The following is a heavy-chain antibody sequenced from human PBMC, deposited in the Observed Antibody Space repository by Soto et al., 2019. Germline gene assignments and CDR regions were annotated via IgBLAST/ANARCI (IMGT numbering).Heavy chain of an antibody. Sequence: QLQLQESGPGLVKPSETLSLTCTVSGGSISSSSYYWGWIRQPPGKGLEWIGSIYYSGSTYYNPSLKSRVTISVDTSKNQFSLKLSSVTAADTAVYYCARLTYSYGSYYFDYWGQGTLVTVSS. D-gene: IGHD5-18*01. CDR1: GGSISSSSYY. CDR2: IYYSGST. J-gene: IGHJ4*02. CDR3: ARLTYSYGSYYFDY. V-gene: IGHV4-39*01.